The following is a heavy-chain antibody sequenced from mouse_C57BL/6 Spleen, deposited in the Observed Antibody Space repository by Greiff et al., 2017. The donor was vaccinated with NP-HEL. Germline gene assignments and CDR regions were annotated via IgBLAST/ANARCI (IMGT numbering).Heavy chain of an antibody. Sequence: VQLQESGPELVKPGASVKISCKASGYAFSSSWMNWVKQRPGKGLEWIGRIYPGDGDTNYNGKFKGKATLTADKSSSTAYMQLSSLTSEDSAVYFCARYYDGPYYAMDYWGQGTSVTVSS. CDR1: GYAFSSSW. V-gene: IGHV1-82*01. D-gene: IGHD2-3*01. CDR2: IYPGDGDT. J-gene: IGHJ4*01. CDR3: ARYYDGPYYAMDY.